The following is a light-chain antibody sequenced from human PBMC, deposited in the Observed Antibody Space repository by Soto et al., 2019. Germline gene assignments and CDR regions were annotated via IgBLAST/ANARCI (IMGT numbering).Light chain of an antibody. CDR2: AAS. CDR3: QKHDSAPWT. V-gene: IGKV1-27*01. J-gene: IGKJ1*01. CDR1: QGISDY. Sequence: DIQMTQSPASLSVSLGDRVTITCRASQGISDYLAWYQQKPGKVPKLLIYAASTLQSGVPSRFSGSGSGTDFTLTISSLQPEDVATYYCQKHDSAPWTFGQGTKVEIK.